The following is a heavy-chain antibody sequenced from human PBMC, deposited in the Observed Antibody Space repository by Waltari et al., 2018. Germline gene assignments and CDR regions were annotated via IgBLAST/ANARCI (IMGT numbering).Heavy chain of an antibody. J-gene: IGHJ4*02. D-gene: IGHD1-26*01. CDR1: GYSISSGYY. Sequence: QVQLQESGPGLVKPSETLSLTCTVSGYSISSGYYWGWIRQPPGKGLEWIGSIYHSGSTYYNPALKSRVTISVDTSKNQCSLKLSSVTAADTAVYYCARDPSTIVGATYFDYWGQGTLVTVSS. CDR3: ARDPSTIVGATYFDY. CDR2: IYHSGST. V-gene: IGHV4-38-2*02.